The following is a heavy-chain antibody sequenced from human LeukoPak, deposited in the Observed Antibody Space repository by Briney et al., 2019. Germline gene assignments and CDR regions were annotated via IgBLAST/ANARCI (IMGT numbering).Heavy chain of an antibody. CDR3: ARAELRYFDWPPGDY. J-gene: IGHJ4*02. V-gene: IGHV1-69*05. CDR1: GGTFSSYA. CDR2: IIPIFGTA. D-gene: IGHD3-9*01. Sequence: ASVNVSCKASGGTFSSYAISWVRQAPGQGLEWMGGIIPIFGTANYAQKFQGRVTMTRNTSISTAYMELSSLRSEDTAVYYCARAELRYFDWPPGDYWGQGTLVTVSS.